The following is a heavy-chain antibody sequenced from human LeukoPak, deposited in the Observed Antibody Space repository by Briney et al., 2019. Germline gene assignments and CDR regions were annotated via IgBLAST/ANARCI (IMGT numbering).Heavy chain of an antibody. V-gene: IGHV1-2*02. CDR1: GYTFTGYY. D-gene: IGHD2-2*01. Sequence: GASVKVSCKASGYTFTGYYMHWVRQAPGQGLEWMGWINPNSGGTNYAQKFQGRVTMTRDTSISTAYMELSRPRSDDTAVYYCASGYCSSTSCYDWFDPWGQGTLVTVSS. CDR3: ASGYCSSTSCYDWFDP. J-gene: IGHJ5*02. CDR2: INPNSGGT.